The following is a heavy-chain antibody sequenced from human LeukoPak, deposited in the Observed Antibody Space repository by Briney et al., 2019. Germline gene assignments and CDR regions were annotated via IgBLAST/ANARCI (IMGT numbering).Heavy chain of an antibody. V-gene: IGHV4-59*01. J-gene: IGHJ3*02. CDR3: ARGGYYGSGSDDAFHI. Sequence: SETLSLTCTVSGGSISSYYWSCIRQPPGKGLEWIGSIYYSGSTNYTPSLKSRVTISIDTSKNQFSLKLSSVTAADTAVYYCARGGYYGSGSDDAFHIWGQGTMVTVSS. D-gene: IGHD3-10*01. CDR1: GGSISSYY. CDR2: IYYSGST.